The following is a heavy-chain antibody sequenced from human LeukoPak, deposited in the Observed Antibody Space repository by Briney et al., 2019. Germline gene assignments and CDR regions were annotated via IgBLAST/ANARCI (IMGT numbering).Heavy chain of an antibody. D-gene: IGHD2-21*01. CDR2: SSSSDDGK. J-gene: IGHJ4*01. Sequence: HPGGSLRLSCTASGLSLNNYAMSWVRQVPGKGLEGVSASSSSDDGKWYAESVRGRFTISRDTSKNTVYLQMNSLRVEDAGVYYCAKAPVTSCRGAFCYPFDYWGHGTLVTVSS. CDR3: AKAPVTSCRGAFCYPFDY. CDR1: GLSLNNYA. V-gene: IGHV3-23*01.